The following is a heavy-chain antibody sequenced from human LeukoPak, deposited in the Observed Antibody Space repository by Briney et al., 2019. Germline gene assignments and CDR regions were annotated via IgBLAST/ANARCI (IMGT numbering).Heavy chain of an antibody. J-gene: IGHJ4*02. CDR2: ISYDGSNK. D-gene: IGHD2-8*01. V-gene: IGHV3-30*18. CDR1: GFTFSSSG. CDR3: AKVYCSNSVCHSLDY. Sequence: GGSLRLSCAASGFTFSSSGMHWVRQAPGKGLEWVAVISYDGSNKYYADSVKGRFTFSRDNSKNTLYLQMNSLRAEGTAVYYRAKVYCSNSVCHSLDYWGQGTLVTVSS.